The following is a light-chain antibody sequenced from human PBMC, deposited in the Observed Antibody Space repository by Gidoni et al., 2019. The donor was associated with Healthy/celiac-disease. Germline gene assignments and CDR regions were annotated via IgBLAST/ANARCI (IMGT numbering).Light chain of an antibody. J-gene: IGKJ1*01. CDR1: QRVSSSY. CDR2: GAS. CDR3: QQYGSSPQT. V-gene: IGKV3-20*01. Sequence: DIVLTQSPGTLSLSPGERATLSCRASQRVSSSYLAWYQQKPGQAPRLLIYGASSRATGIPDRFSGSGSGTDFTLTISRLEPEDFAVYYCQQYGSSPQTFXXXTKVEIK.